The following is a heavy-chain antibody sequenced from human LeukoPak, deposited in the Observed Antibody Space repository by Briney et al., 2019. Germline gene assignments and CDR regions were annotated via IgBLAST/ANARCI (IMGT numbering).Heavy chain of an antibody. Sequence: GGSLRLSCAASVFTVSSNYMSWVRQAPGKGLEWVSVIYRGGSTYYADSVKGRFTISRDNSKNTLYLQMNSLRAEDTAIYYCAKNPTPRIVGAHYYFDYWGQGTLVTVSS. CDR1: VFTVSSNY. J-gene: IGHJ4*02. CDR3: AKNPTPRIVGAHYYFDY. V-gene: IGHV3-66*01. CDR2: IYRGGST. D-gene: IGHD1-26*01.